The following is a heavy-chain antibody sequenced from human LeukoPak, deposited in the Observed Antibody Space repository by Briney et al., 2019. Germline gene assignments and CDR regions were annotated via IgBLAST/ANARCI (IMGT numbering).Heavy chain of an antibody. CDR3: AKDIIAAAGLSFDY. CDR1: GFTFDDYA. D-gene: IGHD6-13*01. J-gene: IGHJ4*02. CDR2: ISWNSGSI. Sequence: GGSLRLSCAASGFTFDDYAMHWVRHAPGKGLEWVSGISWNSGSIGYADSVKGRFTISRDNAKNSLYLQMNSLRAEDTALYYCAKDIIAAAGLSFDYWGQGTLVTVSS. V-gene: IGHV3-9*01.